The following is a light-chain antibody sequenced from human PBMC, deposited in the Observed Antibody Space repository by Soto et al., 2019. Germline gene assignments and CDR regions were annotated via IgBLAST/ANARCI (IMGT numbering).Light chain of an antibody. J-gene: IGKJ1*01. CDR1: QSVSSY. Sequence: VLKQSPSTLSLSKGERATLHCRASQSVSSYLAWYQQKPGQAPRLLIYGTSSRATGIPDRFSGSGSGTDFTLTINRLEPEDFAVYYCPQFGSSSWTFCHGTNVDIK. CDR3: PQFGSSSWT. V-gene: IGKV3-20*01. CDR2: GTS.